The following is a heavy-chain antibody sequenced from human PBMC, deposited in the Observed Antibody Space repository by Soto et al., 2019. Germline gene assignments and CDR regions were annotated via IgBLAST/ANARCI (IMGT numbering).Heavy chain of an antibody. CDR1: GYTFTSYC. CDR3: ARVRYGDY. Sequence: QVHLVQSGAEVRKPGASVKVSCKGSGYTFTSYCIAWVRQAPGQGLEWMGWISAHNDNTNYEQKVQGRVTVTRDTSTSTAYMELRNLRSDVTAVYYCARVRYGDYWGQGALVTVSS. V-gene: IGHV1-18*01. J-gene: IGHJ4*02. CDR2: ISAHNDNT. D-gene: IGHD1-1*01.